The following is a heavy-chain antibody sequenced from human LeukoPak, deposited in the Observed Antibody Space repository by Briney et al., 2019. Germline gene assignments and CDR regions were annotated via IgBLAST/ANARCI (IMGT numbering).Heavy chain of an antibody. V-gene: IGHV1-2*02. CDR2: INPNSGGT. Sequence: ASVKVSCKASGYTFTGYYLHWVRQAPGQGLEWMGWINPNSGGTKYAQKFQGRVTMTRDMSTSTVYMELRSLRSDDTAVYYCARVKFMITFGGVIADSLFDYWGQGTLVTVSS. CDR3: ARVKFMITFGGVIADSLFDY. D-gene: IGHD3-16*02. CDR1: GYTFTGYY. J-gene: IGHJ4*02.